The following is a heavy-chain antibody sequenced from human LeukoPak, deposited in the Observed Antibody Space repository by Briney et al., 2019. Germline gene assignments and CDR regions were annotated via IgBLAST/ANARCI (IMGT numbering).Heavy chain of an antibody. D-gene: IGHD6-6*01. J-gene: IGHJ4*02. CDR2: ISSATNNV. Sequence: GGSLRLSCAASGFTFRDYVMNWVRQAPGKGLEWVSSISSATNNVYYADSVRGRFTISRDNAKNSVYLLMNSLRAEDTAVYYCASGRFSSSFRYWGQGSLVTVSS. CDR1: GFTFRDYV. CDR3: ASGRFSSSFRY. V-gene: IGHV3-21*01.